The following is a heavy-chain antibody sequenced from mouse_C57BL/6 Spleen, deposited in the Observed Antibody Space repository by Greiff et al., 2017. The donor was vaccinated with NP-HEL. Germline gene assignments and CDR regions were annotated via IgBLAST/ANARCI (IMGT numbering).Heavy chain of an antibody. CDR3: ARSGIYYGNYQGDFDV. D-gene: IGHD2-1*01. CDR1: GYTFTDYN. J-gene: IGHJ1*03. V-gene: IGHV1-18*01. Sequence: EVQLQQSGPELVKPGASVKIPCKASGYTFTDYNMDWVKQSHGKSLEWIGDINPNNGGTIYNQKFKGKATLTVDKSSSTAYMELRSLTSEDTAVYYCARSGIYYGNYQGDFDVWGTGTTGTVSS. CDR2: INPNNGGT.